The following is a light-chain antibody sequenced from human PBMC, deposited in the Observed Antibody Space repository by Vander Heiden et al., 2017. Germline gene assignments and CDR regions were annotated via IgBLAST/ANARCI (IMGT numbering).Light chain of an antibody. CDR3: QQSLSPPLS. J-gene: IGKJ1*01. CDR2: GAT. CDR1: QNRRQY. Sequence: DIQMTPSPSSLSAIVGDRVHISCRTRQNRRQYLNWYQQKPGKAPSLLVFGATNLKAGVPSRFSGSASEPDFTLTISSLQVEDIGTYYCQQSLSPPLSFGRGTRVEIK. V-gene: IGKV1-39*01.